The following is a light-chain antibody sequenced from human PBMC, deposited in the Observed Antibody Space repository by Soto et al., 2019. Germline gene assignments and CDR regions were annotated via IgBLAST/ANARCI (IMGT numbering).Light chain of an antibody. CDR2: DAS. Sequence: AIQLTQSPSSLSASVGDRVTITCRASQGISTALAWYQQKPGKAPNLLIYDASSLESGVPLRFSGSGSGSDFTLTISSLQPEDFANYYCQHFKSYPFTFGGGTKVEVK. V-gene: IGKV1-13*02. J-gene: IGKJ4*01. CDR3: QHFKSYPFT. CDR1: QGISTA.